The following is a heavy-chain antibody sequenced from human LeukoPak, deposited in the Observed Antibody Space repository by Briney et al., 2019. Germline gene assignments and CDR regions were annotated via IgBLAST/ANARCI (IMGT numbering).Heavy chain of an antibody. CDR2: INPNSGGT. V-gene: IGHV1-2*02. J-gene: IGHJ4*02. Sequence: GASVKVSCKASGYTFTGYYMHWVRQAPGQGLEWMGWINPNSGGTNYAQKFQGRVTMTRDTSISTAYMELSRPRSDDTAVYYCARDLGITTGTTYFDYWGQGTLVTVSS. CDR3: ARDLGITTGTTYFDY. CDR1: GYTFTGYY. D-gene: IGHD1-7*01.